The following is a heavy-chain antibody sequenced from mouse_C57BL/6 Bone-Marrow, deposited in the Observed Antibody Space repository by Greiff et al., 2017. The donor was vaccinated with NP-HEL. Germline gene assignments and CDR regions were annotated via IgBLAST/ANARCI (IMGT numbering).Heavy chain of an antibody. Sequence: QVQLQQSGAELVRPGASVKLSCKASGYTFTDYYINWVKQRPGQGLEWIARIYPESGNTYYNEKFKGKATLTAEKSSSTAYMQLSSLTSEDSAVYFCAETVVATNFDVWGTGTTVTVSS. D-gene: IGHD1-1*01. CDR3: AETVVATNFDV. J-gene: IGHJ1*03. CDR2: IYPESGNT. V-gene: IGHV1-76*01. CDR1: GYTFTDYY.